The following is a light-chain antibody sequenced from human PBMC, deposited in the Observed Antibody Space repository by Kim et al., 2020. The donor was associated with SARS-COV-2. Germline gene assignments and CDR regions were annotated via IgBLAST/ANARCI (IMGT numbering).Light chain of an antibody. J-gene: IGLJ3*02. CDR3: GTWDSSLSAAV. Sequence: QSVLTQPPSVSAAPGQKVTISCSGSSSNIGNNYVSWYQQLPGTAPRLLIYDNNIRPSEIPDRFSGSKSGASATLGITGLQTGDEADYYCGTWDSSLSAAVFGGGTQLTVL. V-gene: IGLV1-51*01. CDR1: SSNIGNNY. CDR2: DNN.